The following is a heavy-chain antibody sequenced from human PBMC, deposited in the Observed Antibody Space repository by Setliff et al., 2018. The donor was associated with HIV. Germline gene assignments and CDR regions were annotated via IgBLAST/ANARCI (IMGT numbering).Heavy chain of an antibody. V-gene: IGHV4-31*03. CDR1: GGSISSGNYY. J-gene: IGHJ4*02. D-gene: IGHD3-3*01. Sequence: PSETLSLTCTVSGGSISSGNYYWSWIRQHPGKGLEWIGNIYYSGNPYYNPSLKSRLIISVDTSKNQFSLRLSSVTAADTAVYYCATSRGGYYDARYWGQGTLVTVSS. CDR3: ATSRGGYYDARY. CDR2: IYYSGNP.